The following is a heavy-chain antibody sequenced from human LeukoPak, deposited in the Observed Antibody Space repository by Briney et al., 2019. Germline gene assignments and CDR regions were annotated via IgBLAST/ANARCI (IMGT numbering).Heavy chain of an antibody. J-gene: IGHJ4*02. CDR2: IWYDGSNK. Sequence: AGGSLRLSWAASGFTFSSYVMHWVRQAPGKGLEWVAVIWYDGSNKYFADSVKGRFTISRDNSKNTLYLQMNSLRAEDTAVYYCARDRSGYRYFDYWGQGTLVTVSS. CDR1: GFTFSSYV. CDR3: ARDRSGYRYFDY. D-gene: IGHD3-3*01. V-gene: IGHV3-33*01.